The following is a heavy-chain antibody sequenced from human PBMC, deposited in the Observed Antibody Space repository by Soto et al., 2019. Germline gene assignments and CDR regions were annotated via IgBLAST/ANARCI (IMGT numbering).Heavy chain of an antibody. Sequence: QVQLVESGGGVVQPGTSLRLSCVGSGFTFRSYVIHWVRQAPGKGLEGVALTSYDGSNNFYGDSVKGRFTTSRHNSRNTVELQMYSLIFEDTAFFYCAQWGTTGGLDGWGQGTLVSVSS. J-gene: IGHJ4*02. CDR1: GFTFRSYV. CDR3: AQWGTTGGLDG. V-gene: IGHV3-33*05. D-gene: IGHD3-16*01. CDR2: TSYDGSNN.